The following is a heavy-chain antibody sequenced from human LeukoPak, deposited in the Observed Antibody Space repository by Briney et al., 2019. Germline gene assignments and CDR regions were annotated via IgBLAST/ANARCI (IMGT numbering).Heavy chain of an antibody. V-gene: IGHV4-59*01. CDR1: GGSISTYY. Sequence: SETLSLTCTVSGGSISTYYWTWIRQPPGKRLEWIGFSHYSGSTNYNPSLKSRVTMSVDTSTNQFSLKLNSVTAADTAVYYCARVPRGESDAASGFYGVDVWGQGTTVTVSS. J-gene: IGHJ6*02. CDR2: SHYSGST. D-gene: IGHD3-22*01. CDR3: ARVPRGESDAASGFYGVDV.